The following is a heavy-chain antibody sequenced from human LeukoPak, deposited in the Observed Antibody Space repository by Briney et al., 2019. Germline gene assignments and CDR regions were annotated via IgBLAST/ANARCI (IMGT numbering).Heavy chain of an antibody. V-gene: IGHV3-66*02. CDR2: IYSGGDT. J-gene: IGHJ4*02. Sequence: GGSLRLSCAASGFSVSGYYLSWVRQAPGKGLEWVSVIYSGGDTSYVDSVKGRFTISRDNSKNTEHLQMNSLRPEDTAVYYCARGFFNFDYWGQGILVTVSS. CDR1: GFSVSGYY. D-gene: IGHD3-3*01. CDR3: ARGFFNFDY.